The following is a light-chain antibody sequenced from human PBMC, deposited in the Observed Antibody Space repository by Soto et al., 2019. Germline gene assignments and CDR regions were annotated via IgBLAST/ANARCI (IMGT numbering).Light chain of an antibody. CDR2: GAS. CDR1: QTVSSSS. CDR3: QQYGSSPRT. V-gene: IGKV3-20*01. J-gene: IGKJ1*01. Sequence: PGERATLSFRASQTVSSSSLAWYQQKPGQAPRLLIFGASTRAAGFPDRFSGSGSGTDFTLTISRLEPEDFAVYYCQQYGSSPRTFGQGTKVDIK.